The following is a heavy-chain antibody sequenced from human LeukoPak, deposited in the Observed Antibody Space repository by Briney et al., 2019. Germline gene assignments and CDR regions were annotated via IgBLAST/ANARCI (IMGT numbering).Heavy chain of an antibody. CDR3: AKNVRWSTFDY. J-gene: IGHJ4*02. V-gene: IGHV3-33*06. CDR1: GFTFSSYG. D-gene: IGHD4-17*01. Sequence: GRSLRLSCAASGFTFSSYGMHWVRQAPGKGLEWVAVIWYDGSNKYYADSVKGRFTISRDNSKNTLYLQMNSLRAEDTAVYYCAKNVRWSTFDYWGQGTLVTVSS. CDR2: IWYDGSNK.